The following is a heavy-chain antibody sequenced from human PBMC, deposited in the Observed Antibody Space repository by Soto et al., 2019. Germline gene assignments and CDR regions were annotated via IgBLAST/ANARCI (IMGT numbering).Heavy chain of an antibody. CDR2: ISAYDGNT. D-gene: IGHD3-22*01. CDR1: GYTFTSYG. V-gene: IGHV1-18*04. CDR3: ARGGYYDSSGSRNYYYYGMNV. J-gene: IGHJ6*02. Sequence: QAQLVQSGAEVKKPGASVKVSCKASGYTFTSYGINWVRQAPGQGLEWLGWISAYDGNTKYAQSVQGRVSMTTDTSPXTAYMELRGLRSDDTAMYYCARGGYYDSSGSRNYYYYGMNVWGQGTTVSVSS.